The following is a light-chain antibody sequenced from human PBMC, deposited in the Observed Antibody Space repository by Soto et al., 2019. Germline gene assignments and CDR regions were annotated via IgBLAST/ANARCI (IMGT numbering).Light chain of an antibody. CDR3: QQYEEWPLT. CDR2: HAS. Sequence: IVTTQSPATLSVSPGERATLSCRASQSVSNNLAWYQQKRGQAPRLLIYHASTRATGIPPRVSGSASGAEFTLTINSLQSKDFADYYCQQYEEWPLTFGGGTKVEIK. CDR1: QSVSNN. J-gene: IGKJ4*01. V-gene: IGKV3-15*01.